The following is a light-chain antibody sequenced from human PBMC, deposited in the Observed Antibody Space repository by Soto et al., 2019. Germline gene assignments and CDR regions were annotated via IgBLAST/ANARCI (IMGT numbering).Light chain of an antibody. Sequence: DIQLTQSPSTLSASVGDRVTITCRASQSINAWLAWYQQKPGQAPNLLIYKASTLESGVPSRFSGSGSGTEFTLTVSSLQPDDFATYYCQHFNSYPWTFGQGTKVDIK. J-gene: IGKJ1*01. CDR1: QSINAW. CDR3: QHFNSYPWT. CDR2: KAS. V-gene: IGKV1-5*03.